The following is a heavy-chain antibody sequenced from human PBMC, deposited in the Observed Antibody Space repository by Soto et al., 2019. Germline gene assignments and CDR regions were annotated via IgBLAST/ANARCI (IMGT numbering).Heavy chain of an antibody. V-gene: IGHV4-61*01. D-gene: IGHD3-3*01. CDR1: GGSVSSGHYY. J-gene: IGHJ4*02. CDR3: ASLAGGYDFWSGYYYFDY. Sequence: RSLTCTVSGGSVSSGHYYWSWIRQSPGKGLEWIGHINYSGSTNSNPSLKSRVSISVDTSKNQFSLNLSSVTAADTAVYYCASLAGGYDFWSGYYYFDYWGQGTLVTVSS. CDR2: INYSGST.